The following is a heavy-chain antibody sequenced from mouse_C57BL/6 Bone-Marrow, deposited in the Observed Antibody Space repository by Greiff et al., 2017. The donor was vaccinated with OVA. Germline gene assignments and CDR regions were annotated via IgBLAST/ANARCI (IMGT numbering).Heavy chain of an antibody. CDR1: GYSFTGYY. V-gene: IGHV1-42*01. J-gene: IGHJ2*01. Sequence: VQLQQSGPELVKPGASVKISCKASGYSFTGYYMNWVKQSPEKSLEWIGEINPSTGGTTYNQKFKAKATLTVDKSSSTAYMQLKSLTSEDSAVYYCARRGYYYENYWGQGTTLTVSS. CDR2: INPSTGGT. CDR3: ARRGYYYENY. D-gene: IGHD2-4*01.